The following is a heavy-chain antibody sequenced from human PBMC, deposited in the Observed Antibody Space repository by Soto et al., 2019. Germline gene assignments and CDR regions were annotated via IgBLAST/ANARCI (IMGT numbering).Heavy chain of an antibody. CDR1: GFTFSSYG. CDR2: IWYNGSDK. D-gene: IGHD4-17*01. CDR3: AKDYGDWTGLYYYGMDV. V-gene: IGHV3-33*06. Sequence: ESGGGVVQPGRSLRLSCAASGFTFSSYGMHWVRQAPGKGLVWVAVIWYNGSDKKYADSVKGRFTISRDNSEKTLYLQMNSLRAEDTAVYYCAKDYGDWTGLYYYGMDVWGQGPTVTVSS. J-gene: IGHJ6*02.